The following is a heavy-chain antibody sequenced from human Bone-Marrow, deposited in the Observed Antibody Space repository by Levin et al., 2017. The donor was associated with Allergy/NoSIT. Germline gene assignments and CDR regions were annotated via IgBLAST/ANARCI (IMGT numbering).Heavy chain of an antibody. V-gene: IGHV3-73*01. CDR3: TRLGGNYDF. CDR1: GFIFSDSA. Sequence: KVSCAASGFIFSDSAMHWVRQASGKGLEWVGHIRSRGHNYATAYGASVKGRFTISRDDSKNMAYLQMNSLKTEDTAFYYCTRLGGNYDFWGQGTLVTVSS. CDR2: IRSRGHNYAT. J-gene: IGHJ4*02. D-gene: IGHD4-23*01.